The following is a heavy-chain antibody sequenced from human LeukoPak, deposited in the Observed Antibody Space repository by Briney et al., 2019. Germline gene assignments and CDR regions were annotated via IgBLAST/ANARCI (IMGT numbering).Heavy chain of an antibody. V-gene: IGHV3-30*03. CDR1: GFTFSSYG. CDR2: ISYDGSNK. D-gene: IGHD5-18*01. Sequence: GGSLRLPCAASGFTFSSYGMHWVRQAPGKGLEWVAVISYDGSNKYYADSVKGRFTISRDNSKNTLYLQMNSLRAEDTAVYYCARLSDTATYWGQGTLVTVSS. J-gene: IGHJ4*02. CDR3: ARLSDTATY.